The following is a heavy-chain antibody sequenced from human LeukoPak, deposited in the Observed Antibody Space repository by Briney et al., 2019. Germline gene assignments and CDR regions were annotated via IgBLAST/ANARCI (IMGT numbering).Heavy chain of an antibody. CDR2: INHSGST. D-gene: IGHD4-17*01. J-gene: IGHJ4*02. Sequence: SETLSLTCAVYGGSFSGYYWSWIRQPPGKGLEWIGEINHSGSTNYNPSLKSRVTISVDTSKNQFSLKLSSVTAADTAVYYCARDRGRVDYGIDYWGQGTLVTVSS. CDR3: ARDRGRVDYGIDY. V-gene: IGHV4-34*01. CDR1: GGSFSGYY.